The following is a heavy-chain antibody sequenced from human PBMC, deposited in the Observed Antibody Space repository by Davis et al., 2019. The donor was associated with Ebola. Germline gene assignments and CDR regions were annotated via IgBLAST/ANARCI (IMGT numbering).Heavy chain of an antibody. CDR3: ARGVYGAYFDF. V-gene: IGHV4-59*01. CDR1: GASFPSYS. CDR2: IEHHERT. Sequence: PSDTLSLTFTVPGASFPSYSWSWLRQPPGRGLEWIGYIEHHERTEYIPSLNNRVTISLDTSKNHFSLKVSSVTAADTAVYYCARGVYGAYFDFWGQGTMVTVSS. D-gene: IGHD4-17*01. J-gene: IGHJ4*02.